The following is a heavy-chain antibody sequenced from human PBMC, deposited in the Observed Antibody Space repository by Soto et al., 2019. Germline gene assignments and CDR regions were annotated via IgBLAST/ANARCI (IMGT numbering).Heavy chain of an antibody. J-gene: IGHJ3*02. CDR2: INAGDGNT. V-gene: IGHV1-3*01. Sequence: ASVKVSCKASGYTFTSYAMHWVRQAPGQRLEWMGWINAGDGNTKYSQKFQGRVTITRDTSASTAYMELSSLRSEDTAVYYCAEDILTGSRAFDIWGQGTMVTVSS. D-gene: IGHD3-9*01. CDR3: AEDILTGSRAFDI. CDR1: GYTFTSYA.